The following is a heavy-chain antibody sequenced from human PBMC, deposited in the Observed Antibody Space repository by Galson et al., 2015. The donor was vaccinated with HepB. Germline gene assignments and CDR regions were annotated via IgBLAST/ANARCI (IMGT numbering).Heavy chain of an antibody. D-gene: IGHD1-20*01. CDR3: AKAFITGTLPLDY. Sequence: SLRLSCAASGFTFSSYGMHWVRQAPGKGLEWVAVISYDGSNKYYADSVKGRFTISRDNSKNTLYLQMNSLRAEDTAVYYCAKAFITGTLPLDYWGQGTLVTVSS. CDR1: GFTFSSYG. J-gene: IGHJ4*02. CDR2: ISYDGSNK. V-gene: IGHV3-30*18.